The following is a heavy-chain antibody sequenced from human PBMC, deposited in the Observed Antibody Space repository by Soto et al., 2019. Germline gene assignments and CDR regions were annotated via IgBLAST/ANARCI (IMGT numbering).Heavy chain of an antibody. J-gene: IGHJ4*02. CDR1: GYTFTSYG. CDR3: AREPNYFDY. Sequence: QVQLVQSGAEVKKPGASVKVSCKASGYTFTSYGISWVRQAPGQGLEWMGWISAYNGNKKYAQKVQGRVTMTTDTSSSTAYTELRSLRSDDTAVYYCAREPNYFDYWGQGTLVTVSS. V-gene: IGHV1-18*01. CDR2: ISAYNGNK.